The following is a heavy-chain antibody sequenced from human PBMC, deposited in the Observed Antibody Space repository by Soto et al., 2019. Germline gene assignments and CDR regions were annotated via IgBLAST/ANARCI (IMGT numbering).Heavy chain of an antibody. Sequence: APEKVSCKASCYTFTSYCISLVRKAPGQGLDWMGWISDYNGNTKYAQKLQGRVTMTADTSKSTAYVELMVLKTYDTAVYYCGRAPDIVHYWGEGTLFNVSSSKHDNFGENVPHLQLNSLRVEDTAVYYCPRGDYVLVEKYNLDYWGQGTLVTVSS. CDR1: CYTFTSYC. V-gene: IGHV1-18*01. CDR2: ISDYNGNT. CDR3: GRAPDIVHYWGEGTLFNVSSSKHDNFGENVPHLQLNSLRVEDTAVYYCPRGDYVLVEKYNLDY. D-gene: IGHD3-16*01. J-gene: IGHJ4*02.